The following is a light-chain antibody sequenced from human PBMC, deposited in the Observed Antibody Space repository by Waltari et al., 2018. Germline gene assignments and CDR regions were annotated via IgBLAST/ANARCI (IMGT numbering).Light chain of an antibody. V-gene: IGLV7-46*01. J-gene: IGLJ3*02. Sequence: QTVVTQEPSLTVSPGGTVTLTCAASTGDVTSGPYPYWFQQKPGQAPRILIYETSNKHSWTPARFSGSLLGGKAALTLSGAQAEDEADYYCLLSYSGSWVFGGGTKLTVL. CDR1: TGDVTSGPY. CDR3: LLSYSGSWV. CDR2: ETS.